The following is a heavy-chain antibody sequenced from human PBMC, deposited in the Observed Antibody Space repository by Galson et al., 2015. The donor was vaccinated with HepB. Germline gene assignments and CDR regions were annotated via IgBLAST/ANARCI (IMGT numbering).Heavy chain of an antibody. J-gene: IGHJ3*02. D-gene: IGHD1-26*01. Sequence: SLRLSCAASGFTFSSYAMHWVRQAPGKGLEWVAVISYDGSNKYYADSVKGRFTISRDNSKNTLYLQMNSLRAEDTAVYYCAREGGSYYRRGAFDIWGQGTMVTVSS. CDR3: AREGGSYYRRGAFDI. V-gene: IGHV3-30-3*01. CDR2: ISYDGSNK. CDR1: GFTFSSYA.